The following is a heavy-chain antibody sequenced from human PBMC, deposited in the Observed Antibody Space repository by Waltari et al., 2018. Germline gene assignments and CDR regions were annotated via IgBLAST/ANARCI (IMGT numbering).Heavy chain of an antibody. D-gene: IGHD6-13*01. V-gene: IGHV3-74*01. CDR3: ASSSSWYYYYYMDV. Sequence: EVQLVESGGGLVQPGGSLRLSCAASGFTFSSYWMHWVRQAPGKGLVWVSPINRGGSSTRYADSGKGRFTISRDNAKNPLYLAMNRLRGEDTAVYYCASSSSWYYYYYMDVWGKGTTVTVSS. CDR2: INRGGSST. CDR1: GFTFSSYW. J-gene: IGHJ6*03.